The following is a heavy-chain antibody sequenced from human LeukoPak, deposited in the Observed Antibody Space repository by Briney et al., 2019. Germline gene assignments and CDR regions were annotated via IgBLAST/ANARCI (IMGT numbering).Heavy chain of an antibody. D-gene: IGHD3-16*01. CDR1: NASISSNTYY. J-gene: IGHJ4*02. CDR2: INYRGST. Sequence: SETLSLTCTVSNASISSNTYYRAWIRQPPGKGLEYIGSINYRGSTYYNPSLKSRVTLSVDTSKNQFSLKLNSVTAADTAVYYCATYKYDYVWGNQHFDYWGQGTLVTVSS. CDR3: ATYKYDYVWGNQHFDY. V-gene: IGHV4-39*07.